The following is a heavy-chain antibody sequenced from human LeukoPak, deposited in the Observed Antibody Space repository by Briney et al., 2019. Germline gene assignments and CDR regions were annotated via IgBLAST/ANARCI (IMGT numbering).Heavy chain of an antibody. J-gene: IGHJ4*02. V-gene: IGHV4-34*01. Sequence: PSETLFLTCAVYGGSFSGYYWSWIRQPPGKGLEWIGEINHSGSTNCNPSLKSRVTISVDTSKNQFSLKLSPVTAADTAVYYCARGLGEVGATLGNYWGQGTLVTVSS. CDR1: GGSFSGYY. CDR3: ARGLGEVGATLGNY. CDR2: INHSGST. D-gene: IGHD1-26*01.